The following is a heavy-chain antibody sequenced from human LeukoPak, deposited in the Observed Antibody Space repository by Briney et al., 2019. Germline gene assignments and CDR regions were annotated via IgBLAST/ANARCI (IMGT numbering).Heavy chain of an antibody. CDR3: ARETVRGVFDH. J-gene: IGHJ4*02. Sequence: GGALRLSCAASGFNESRNYMSGVREGEGKGVSWVSVIYIGPSTYYADSVKGRFTISRDNSKNTLYLQMNSLRAEDTAVYYCARETVRGVFDHWGQGTLVTVSS. CDR2: IYIGPST. CDR1: GFNESRNY. D-gene: IGHD3-10*01. V-gene: IGHV3-53*01.